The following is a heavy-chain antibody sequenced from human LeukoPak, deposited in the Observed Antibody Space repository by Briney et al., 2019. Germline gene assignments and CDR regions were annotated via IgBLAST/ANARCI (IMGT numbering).Heavy chain of an antibody. J-gene: IGHJ4*02. CDR2: MYSDGRT. CDR3: ARLPRGDY. V-gene: IGHV3-53*01. CDR1: GFTVSSTH. D-gene: IGHD3-16*01. Sequence: GGSLRLSCAASGFTVSSTHISWVRQAPGRGLEWVSVMYSDGRTYYADSLKGRFTISRDSSNNTVYLQMNSLRVEDTAVYYCARLPRGDYWGQGTLVTVSS.